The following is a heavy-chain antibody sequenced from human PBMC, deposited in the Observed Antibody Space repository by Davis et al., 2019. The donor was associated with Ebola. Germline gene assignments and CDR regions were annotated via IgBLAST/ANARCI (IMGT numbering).Heavy chain of an antibody. Sequence: LRLSCTVSGGSISSGGYYWSWIRQHPGKGLEWIGYIYYSGSTYYNPSLKSRVTISVDTSKNQFSLKLRSVTAADTAVYYCARHGYCSGGSCYAYHMDVWGKGTTVTVSS. V-gene: IGHV4-31*03. D-gene: IGHD2-15*01. CDR1: GGSISSGGYY. CDR2: IYYSGST. J-gene: IGHJ6*03. CDR3: ARHGYCSGGSCYAYHMDV.